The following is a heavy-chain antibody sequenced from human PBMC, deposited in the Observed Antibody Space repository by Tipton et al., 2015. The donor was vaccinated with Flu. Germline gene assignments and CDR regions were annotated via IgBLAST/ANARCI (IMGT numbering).Heavy chain of an antibody. Sequence: TLSLTCTVSGGSISSYYWSWIRQPPGKGLEWIGYFNYSGSTNYNPSLKSRVTISVDTSKNQFSLKLSSVTAAETAVYYCARSVAVAAPGWFDPWGQGTLVTVSS. J-gene: IGHJ5*02. CDR2: FNYSGST. CDR3: ARSVAVAAPGWFDP. CDR1: GGSISSYY. V-gene: IGHV4-59*01. D-gene: IGHD6-19*01.